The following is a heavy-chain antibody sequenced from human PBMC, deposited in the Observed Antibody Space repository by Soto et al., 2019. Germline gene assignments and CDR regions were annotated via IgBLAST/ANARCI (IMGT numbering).Heavy chain of an antibody. CDR2: IYYSGST. CDR1: GGSISSYY. V-gene: IGHV4-59*01. J-gene: IGHJ5*02. Sequence: SETLSLTCTVSGGSISSYYWSWIRQPPGKGLEWIGYIYYSGSTNYNPSLKSRVTISVDTSKNQFSLKLSSVTAADTAVYYCARVTPPYYDFWSGYYSLLPRDNWFDPWGQGTLVTVSS. D-gene: IGHD3-3*01. CDR3: ARVTPPYYDFWSGYYSLLPRDNWFDP.